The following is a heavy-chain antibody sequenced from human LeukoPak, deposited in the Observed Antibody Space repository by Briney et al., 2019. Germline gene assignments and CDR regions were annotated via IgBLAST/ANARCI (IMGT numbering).Heavy chain of an antibody. D-gene: IGHD6-19*01. CDR2: ISYDGSNK. Sequence: GGSLRLSCAASGFTFSSYAMHWVRQAPGKGLEWVAVISYDGSNKYYADSVKGRFTIPRDNSKNTLYLQMNSLRAEDTAVYYCARAIKAVAGTFHRDYYFDYWGQGTLVTVSS. J-gene: IGHJ4*02. V-gene: IGHV3-30*04. CDR3: ARAIKAVAGTFHRDYYFDY. CDR1: GFTFSSYA.